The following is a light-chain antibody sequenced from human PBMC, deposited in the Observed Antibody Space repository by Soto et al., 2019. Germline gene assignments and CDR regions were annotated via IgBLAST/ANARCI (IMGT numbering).Light chain of an antibody. CDR2: EVS. J-gene: IGLJ3*02. CDR1: SSDVGTYNR. V-gene: IGLV2-18*02. CDR3: SSYTNSSAGSHTWV. Sequence: QSALTQPPSVSGSPGQSVTISCTGTSSDVGTYNRVSWFQQPPGTAPKLIIYEVSNRPSVVPDRFSGSKSGNTASLSISGLRAEDEADYYCSSYTNSSAGSHTWVFGGGTKLTVL.